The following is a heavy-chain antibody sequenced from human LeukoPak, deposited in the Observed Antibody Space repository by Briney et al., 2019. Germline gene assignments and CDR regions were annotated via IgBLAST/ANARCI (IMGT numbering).Heavy chain of an antibody. V-gene: IGHV3-21*01. Sequence: GGSLRLSCAASGFTFTTYTMNWVRQAPGKGLEWVSSISSSSSYIYYADSVKGRFTIPRDNAKNSLYLQMNSLRAEDTALYYCAKDIEFNYYDAFDIWGQGTMVTVSS. CDR2: ISSSSSYI. D-gene: IGHD4-11*01. CDR3: AKDIEFNYYDAFDI. J-gene: IGHJ3*02. CDR1: GFTFTTYT.